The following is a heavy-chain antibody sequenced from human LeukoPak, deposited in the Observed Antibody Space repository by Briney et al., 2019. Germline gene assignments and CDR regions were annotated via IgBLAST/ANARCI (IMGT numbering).Heavy chain of an antibody. CDR1: GFTSDDYA. CDR3: ARSPLYDFWSGYFDF. V-gene: IGHV3-9*02. D-gene: IGHD3-3*01. J-gene: IGHJ4*02. CDR2: ISWNSGSI. Sequence: GGSLRLSCAASGFTSDDYAMHWVRQAPGKGLEWVSGISWNSGSIGYADSVKGRFTISRDNAKNSLYLQMNSLRAEDMALYYCARSPLYDFWSGYFDFWGQGTLVTVSS.